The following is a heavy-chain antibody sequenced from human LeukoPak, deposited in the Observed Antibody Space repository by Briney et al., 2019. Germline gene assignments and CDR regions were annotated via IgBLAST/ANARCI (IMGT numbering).Heavy chain of an antibody. J-gene: IGHJ3*02. D-gene: IGHD1-1*01. V-gene: IGHV1-2*02. CDR3: ARLLLEPQGYDAFDI. Sequence: GASVKVSCKASGYTFTGYYMHWVRQAPGQGLEWMGWINPNSGGTNYAQKFQGRVTMTRDTSISTAYMELSRLRSDDTAVYYCARLLLEPQGYDAFDIWGQGTMVTVSS. CDR2: INPNSGGT. CDR1: GYTFTGYY.